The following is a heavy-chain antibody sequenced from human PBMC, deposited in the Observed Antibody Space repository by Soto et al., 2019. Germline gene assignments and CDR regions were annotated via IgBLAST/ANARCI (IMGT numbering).Heavy chain of an antibody. CDR2: ISSSSSYI. Sequence: GGSLRLSCAASGFTFSSYSMNWVRQAPGKGLEWVSSISSSSSYIYYADSVKGRFTISRDNAKNSLYLQMNSLRAEDTAVYYCARDVVVTAIYGMDVWGQGTTVTVSS. J-gene: IGHJ6*02. D-gene: IGHD2-21*02. CDR1: GFTFSSYS. CDR3: ARDVVVTAIYGMDV. V-gene: IGHV3-21*01.